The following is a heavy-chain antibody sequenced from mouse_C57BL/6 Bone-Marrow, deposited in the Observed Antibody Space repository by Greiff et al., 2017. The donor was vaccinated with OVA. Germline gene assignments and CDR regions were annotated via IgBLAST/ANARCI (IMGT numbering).Heavy chain of an antibody. CDR1: GYAFSSSW. D-gene: IGHD1-1*01. J-gene: IGHJ2*01. CDR2: IYPGDGDT. Sequence: VKLQESGPELVKPGASVKISCKASGYAFSSSWMNWVKQRPGKGLEWIGRIYPGDGDTNYNGKFKGKATLTADKSSSTAYMQLSSLTSEDSAVYFCAKNFITTVVATDYWGQGTTLTVSS. V-gene: IGHV1-82*01. CDR3: AKNFITTVVATDY.